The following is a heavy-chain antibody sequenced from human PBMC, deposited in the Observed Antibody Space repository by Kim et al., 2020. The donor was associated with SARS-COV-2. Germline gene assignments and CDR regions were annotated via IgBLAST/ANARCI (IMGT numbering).Heavy chain of an antibody. Sequence: ASVKVSCKASFYTFTIYFIIFFLHSPLQFLYFIFFIISYNFNTNYSHNLHFIFTMTTDTSTRTAYMELRSLRSDDTAVYYCARDRPYYDILPGPPMDVWGQGTTVTVS. CDR3: ARDRPYYDILPGPPMDV. CDR1: FYTFTIYF. D-gene: IGHD3-9*01. V-gene: IGHV1-18*01. J-gene: IGHJ6*02. CDR2: IISYNFNT.